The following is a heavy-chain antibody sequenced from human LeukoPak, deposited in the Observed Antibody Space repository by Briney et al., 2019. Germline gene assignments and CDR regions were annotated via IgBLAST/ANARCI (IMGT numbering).Heavy chain of an antibody. CDR1: GGSISSGSYY. Sequence: PSQTLSLTCTVSGGSISSGSYYWSWIRQPAGKGLEWIGRIYISGSTNYNPSLKSRVTMSVDMSKNQFSLKLSSVTAADTAVYYCARAYYYDSSGYYGNWFDPWGQGTLVTVSS. J-gene: IGHJ5*02. CDR3: ARAYYYDSSGYYGNWFDP. D-gene: IGHD3-22*01. V-gene: IGHV4-61*02. CDR2: IYISGST.